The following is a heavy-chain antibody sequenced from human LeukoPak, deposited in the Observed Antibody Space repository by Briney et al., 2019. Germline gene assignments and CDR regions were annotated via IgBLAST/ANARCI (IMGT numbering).Heavy chain of an antibody. CDR2: ISDSGGST. V-gene: IGHV3-23*01. Sequence: PGGSLRLSCAASGFTFSSYAMSWVRQAPGKGLEWVSGISDSGGSTNYADSVKGRFTISRDNSKNTLYLRMNSLRVEDTAVYYCAQDQQWLDGRSNWGQGTLVTASS. D-gene: IGHD6-19*01. J-gene: IGHJ4*02. CDR3: AQDQQWLDGRSN. CDR1: GFTFSSYA.